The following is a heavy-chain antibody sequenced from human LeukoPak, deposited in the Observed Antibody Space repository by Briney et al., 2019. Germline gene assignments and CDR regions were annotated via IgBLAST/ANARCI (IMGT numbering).Heavy chain of an antibody. J-gene: IGHJ4*02. V-gene: IGHV4-30-4*01. D-gene: IGHD6-19*01. CDR2: IFFTGST. CDR1: GDPLTRGDDY. Sequence: KASQTLSLTCSVSGDPLTRGDDYWHWIRQSPGKGLQWIGYIFFTGSTYYNPSLGRRFTISLDAPKNQFSLRLNSVTAADTAVYYCARGDYTVLAGSPFDLWGRGTLVTVSS. CDR3: ARGDYTVLAGSPFDL.